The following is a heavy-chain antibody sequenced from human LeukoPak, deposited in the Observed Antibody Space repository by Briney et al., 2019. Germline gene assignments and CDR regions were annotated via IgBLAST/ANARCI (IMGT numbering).Heavy chain of an antibody. Sequence: SETLSLTCTVSGGSISSGGYYWSWISQHPGKGLEWIGYIYYSGSTYYNPSLKSRVTISVDTSKNQFSLKLSSVTAADTAVYYCARVDRRGGDPGHIDYWGQGTLVTVSS. J-gene: IGHJ4*02. CDR3: ARVDRRGGDPGHIDY. V-gene: IGHV4-31*03. D-gene: IGHD2-21*02. CDR1: GGSISSGGYY. CDR2: IYYSGST.